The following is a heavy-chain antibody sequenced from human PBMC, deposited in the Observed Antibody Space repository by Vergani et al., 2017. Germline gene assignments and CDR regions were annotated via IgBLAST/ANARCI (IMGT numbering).Heavy chain of an antibody. Sequence: QVQLQESGPRLVRPSQTLTLTCTVSGYSISSGFYWGWIRQPPGKGLEWIGSIYHSGSTYYNPSLKSRVTISVDTSKNQFSLKLSSVTAADTAVYYCAILGAYCGGDCYPNYYYYYGMDVWGQGTTVTVSS. CDR2: IYHSGST. CDR3: AILGAYCGGDCYPNYYYYYGMDV. V-gene: IGHV4-38-2*02. D-gene: IGHD2-21*02. J-gene: IGHJ6*02. CDR1: GYSISSGFY.